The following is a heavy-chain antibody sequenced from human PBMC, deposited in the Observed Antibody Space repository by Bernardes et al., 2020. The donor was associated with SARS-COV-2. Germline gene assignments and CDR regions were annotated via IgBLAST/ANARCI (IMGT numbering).Heavy chain of an antibody. Sequence: ASVKVYCKTSGYTLSRYSTHWVRQAPGQGLEWMGIVNRSGGGTSYARKFQGRVTMTRDTSTTTEYMELSSLSSEDTAMYYCARDLGLGSYYTDYWGQGTLVTVSS. V-gene: IGHV1-46*03. CDR2: VNRSGGGT. CDR3: ARDLGLGSYYTDY. J-gene: IGHJ4*02. D-gene: IGHD3-10*01. CDR1: GYTLSRYS.